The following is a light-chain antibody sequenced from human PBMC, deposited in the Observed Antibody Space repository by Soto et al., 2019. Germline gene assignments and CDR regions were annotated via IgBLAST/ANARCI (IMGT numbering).Light chain of an antibody. J-gene: IGKJ1*01. CDR2: GAS. CDR3: QHYGRSSWT. CDR1: QTVRSSF. V-gene: IGKV3-20*01. Sequence: DIELTQSPGTLSLSPGERVTLSCRASQTVRSSFVAWYQQKPGQARRLLIYGASTRAIGIPDRFSGSGSGTDFTLTISSLEPEDSAVYYCQHYGRSSWTFGQGTKVEIK.